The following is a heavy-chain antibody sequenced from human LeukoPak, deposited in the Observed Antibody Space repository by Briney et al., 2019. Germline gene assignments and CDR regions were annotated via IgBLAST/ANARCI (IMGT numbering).Heavy chain of an antibody. V-gene: IGHV3-23*01. J-gene: IGHJ6*02. CDR3: AKEVSHYYYGMDV. CDR2: ISGSGGST. Sequence: GGSLRLSCAASGFTFSNYAMSWVRQAPGKGLEWVSAISGSGGSTYYADSVKGRFTISRDSSKNTLYLQMNSLRAKDTAVYYCAKEVSHYYYGMDVWGQGTTVTVSS. CDR1: GFTFSNYA.